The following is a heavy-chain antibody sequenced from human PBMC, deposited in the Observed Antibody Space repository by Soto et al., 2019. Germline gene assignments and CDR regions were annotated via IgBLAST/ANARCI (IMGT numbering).Heavy chain of an antibody. J-gene: IGHJ4*02. CDR1: GFTFSSYS. D-gene: IGHD1-26*01. CDR2: ISSSSANI. Sequence: LRLSCAASGFTFSSYSMNWVRQAPGKGLGWVSYISSSSANIYYADSVRGRFTISRDNAKNSLYLQMNSLRDEDTAVYYCARDRAGATYFDYWGQGTLVTVSS. V-gene: IGHV3-48*02. CDR3: ARDRAGATYFDY.